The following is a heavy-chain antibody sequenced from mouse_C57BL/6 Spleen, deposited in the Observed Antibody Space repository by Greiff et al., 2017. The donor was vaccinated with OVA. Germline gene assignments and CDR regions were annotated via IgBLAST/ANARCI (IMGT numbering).Heavy chain of an antibody. V-gene: IGHV1-26*01. CDR1: GYTFTDYY. CDR3: AREGTESNSY. J-gene: IGHJ2*01. D-gene: IGHD2-5*01. Sequence: EVQLQQSGPELVKPGASVKISCKASGYTFTDYYMNWVKQSHGKSLEWIGDINPNNSGTSYNQKFKGKATLTVDKSSSTAYMELRSLTSEDSAVYYCAREGTESNSYWGQGTTLTVSS. CDR2: INPNNSGT.